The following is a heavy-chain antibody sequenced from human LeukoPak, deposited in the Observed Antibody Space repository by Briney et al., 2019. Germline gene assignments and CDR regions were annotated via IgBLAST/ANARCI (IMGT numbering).Heavy chain of an antibody. Sequence: ASVKVSCKASGYTFTSYDINWVRQATGQGLEWMGWMNPNSGNTGYAQKFQGRVTMTRNTSISTAYMELSSLRSEDTAVYYCARAKAYSSSWYHYYYYMDVWGKGTTVTVSS. J-gene: IGHJ6*03. CDR1: GYTFTSYD. CDR2: MNPNSGNT. CDR3: ARAKAYSSSWYHYYYYMDV. D-gene: IGHD6-13*01. V-gene: IGHV1-8*01.